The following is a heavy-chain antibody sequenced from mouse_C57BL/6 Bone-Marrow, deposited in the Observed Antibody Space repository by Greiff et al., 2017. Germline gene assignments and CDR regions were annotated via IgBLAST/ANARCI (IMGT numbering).Heavy chain of an antibody. J-gene: IGHJ2*01. V-gene: IGHV1-81*01. CDR1: GYTFTSYG. D-gene: IGHD1-2*01. CDR2: IYPRSGNT. Sequence: VQLQQSGAELARPGASVKLSCKASGYTFTSYGISWVKQRTGQGLEWIGEIYPRSGNTYYNEKFKGKATLTADKSSSTAYMELRSLASEDSAVYFCAGSGYYGPVAYWGQGTTLTVSS. CDR3: AGSGYYGPVAY.